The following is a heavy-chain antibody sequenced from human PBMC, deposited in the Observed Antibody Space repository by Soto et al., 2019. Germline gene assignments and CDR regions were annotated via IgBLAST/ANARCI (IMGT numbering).Heavy chain of an antibody. D-gene: IGHD6-19*01. J-gene: IGHJ4*02. Sequence: GGSLRLSCAASGFTFSSYSMNWVRQAPGKGLEWVSSISSSSSYRTQSADSVKGRFSISRDNSKNTLYLQMNSLRAEDTALYYCARLYSSGWYGPGRYWGQGTLVTVSS. CDR2: ISSSSSYRT. V-gene: IGHV3-21*04. CDR1: GFTFSSYS. CDR3: ARLYSSGWYGPGRY.